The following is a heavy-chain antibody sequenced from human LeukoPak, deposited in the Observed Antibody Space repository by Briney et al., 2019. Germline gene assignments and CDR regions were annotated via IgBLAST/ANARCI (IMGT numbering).Heavy chain of an antibody. V-gene: IGHV3-23*01. D-gene: IGHD3-22*01. CDR1: GFTFSDYA. CDR3: AKSPVVVNTFVDY. CDR2: IRGGGHGP. Sequence: GGSLRLSCTASGFTFSDYAMMWVRQSPGKGPEWVAAIRGGGHGPFYADSVRGRFTISRDNSKYTLFLQMDSLRAEDTAVYYCAKSPVVVNTFVDYWGQGTLVTVSS. J-gene: IGHJ4*02.